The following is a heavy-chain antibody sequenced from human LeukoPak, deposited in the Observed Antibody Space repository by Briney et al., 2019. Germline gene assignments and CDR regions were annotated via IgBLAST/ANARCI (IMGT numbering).Heavy chain of an antibody. CDR1: GFTFSTFP. V-gene: IGHV3-30*04. Sequence: GGSLRLSCEASGFTFSTFPMHWVRQTPDKRLEWVAVISHDGRDTYYADSVMGRFTISRDNSKNTLYLQMNGLSPEDTAVVYCARVGRVSIYPSYRDVWGKGTTVTVSS. CDR2: ISHDGRDT. D-gene: IGHD4-11*01. CDR3: ARVGRVSIYPSYRDV. J-gene: IGHJ6*03.